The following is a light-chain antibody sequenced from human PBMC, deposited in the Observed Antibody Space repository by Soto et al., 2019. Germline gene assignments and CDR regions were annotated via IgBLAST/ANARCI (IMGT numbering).Light chain of an antibody. V-gene: IGLV2-14*03. Sequence: QSALTQPATVSGSPGQSITISCTGTSSDVGGYNYVSWYQHHPGKAPKLMIYNVNNRPSGVSNRFSGSKSGNTASLTISGLQAEDEVDYYGCSYTASSPVFGGGTK. CDR1: SSDVGGYNY. CDR3: CSYTASSPV. CDR2: NVN. J-gene: IGLJ3*02.